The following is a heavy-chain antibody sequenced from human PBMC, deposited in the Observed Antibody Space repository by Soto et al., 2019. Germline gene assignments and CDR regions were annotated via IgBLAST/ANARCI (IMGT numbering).Heavy chain of an antibody. CDR2: IFYSGSGS. V-gene: IGHV3-64D*06. Sequence: GGSLRLSCSASGFIFSTFGMFWVRQAPGQGLEYVSAIFYSGSGSYYADPVRGRFTVSRDNSKNMFYLQMSSLRVEDTALYFCVRGHSRGSSLFGPLYYWGQGTQVTVSS. CDR1: GFIFSTFG. D-gene: IGHD3-3*01. CDR3: VRGHSRGSSLFGPLYY. J-gene: IGHJ4*02.